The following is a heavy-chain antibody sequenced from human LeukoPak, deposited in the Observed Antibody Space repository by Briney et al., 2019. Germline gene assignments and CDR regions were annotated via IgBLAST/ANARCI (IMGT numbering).Heavy chain of an antibody. CDR1: GYTLTELP. Sequence: GASVKVSCKVSGYTLTELPMHWVRQAPGKGLEWMGGFDPEDGETIYAQKFQGRVTMTEDTSTDTAYMELSSLRSEDTAVYYCATGWGAEDPPNWFDPWGQGTLVTVSS. CDR2: FDPEDGET. D-gene: IGHD3-16*01. CDR3: ATGWGAEDPPNWFDP. V-gene: IGHV1-24*01. J-gene: IGHJ5*02.